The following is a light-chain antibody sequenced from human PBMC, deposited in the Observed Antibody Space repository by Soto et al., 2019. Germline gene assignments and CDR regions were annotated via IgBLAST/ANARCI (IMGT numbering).Light chain of an antibody. J-gene: IGKJ5*01. CDR1: QGIRSF. CDR3: QQLNSFPIT. Sequence: DIQLTHSPSFLSASVGDRVTITCRASQGIRSFLAWYQQKPGKAPKLLIYGASTLQSGVPSRFSGGGYGTEFTLTISSLQPEDFATYHCQQLNSFPITFGQGTRLEIK. CDR2: GAS. V-gene: IGKV1-9*01.